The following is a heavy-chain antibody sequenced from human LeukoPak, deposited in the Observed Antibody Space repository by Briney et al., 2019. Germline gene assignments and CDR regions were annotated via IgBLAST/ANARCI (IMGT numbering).Heavy chain of an antibody. Sequence: SETLSLTCTVSGGSISSGDYYWSWIRQPAGKGLEWIGRIYTSGSTNYNPSLKSRVTMSVDTSKNQFSLKLSSVTAADTAVYYCATTGRRWFGELLFFDYWGQGTLVTVSS. CDR1: GGSISSGDYY. CDR3: ATTGRRWFGELLFFDY. J-gene: IGHJ4*02. CDR2: IYTSGST. V-gene: IGHV4-61*02. D-gene: IGHD3-10*01.